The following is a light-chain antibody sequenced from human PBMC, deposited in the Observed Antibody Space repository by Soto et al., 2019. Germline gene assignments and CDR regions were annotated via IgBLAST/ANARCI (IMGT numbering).Light chain of an antibody. CDR2: DAS. J-gene: IGKJ3*01. CDR1: QSISSW. Sequence: DIQMPQSPSTLSASVGDRVTITCRASQSISSWLAWYQQKPGKAPKLMIYDASSLESGVPSRFSGSGSGTEFPLTISSLQPDDFPTYYCQQYNSYLFTFGPGTKVDIK. V-gene: IGKV1-5*01. CDR3: QQYNSYLFT.